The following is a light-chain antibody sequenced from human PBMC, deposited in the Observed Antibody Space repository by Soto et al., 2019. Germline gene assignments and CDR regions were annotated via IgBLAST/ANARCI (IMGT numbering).Light chain of an antibody. Sequence: EIVMTQSPATLSVSPWERVTLSCRASQSVSSNLAGSQQKPGQAPRLLIYGASTRATGIPARFSGSGSGTEVTLTSSSLQSEDFAVSYCQHYKTWPLAFGGGTKVDIK. V-gene: IGKV3-15*01. J-gene: IGKJ4*01. CDR1: QSVSSN. CDR2: GAS. CDR3: QHYKTWPLA.